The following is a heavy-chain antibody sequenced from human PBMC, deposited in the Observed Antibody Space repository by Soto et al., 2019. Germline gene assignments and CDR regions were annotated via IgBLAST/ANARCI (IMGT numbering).Heavy chain of an antibody. CDR1: GGSISSGDYY. V-gene: IGHV4-30-4*01. Sequence: SETLSLTCTVSGGSISSGDYYWSWIRQPPGKGLEWIGYIYYSGSTYYNPSLESRVTISVDTSKNQFSLKLSSVTAADTAVYYCASGPYLSGGDYFWFDPWGQGTLVTVSS. J-gene: IGHJ5*02. D-gene: IGHD4-17*01. CDR2: IYYSGST. CDR3: ASGPYLSGGDYFWFDP.